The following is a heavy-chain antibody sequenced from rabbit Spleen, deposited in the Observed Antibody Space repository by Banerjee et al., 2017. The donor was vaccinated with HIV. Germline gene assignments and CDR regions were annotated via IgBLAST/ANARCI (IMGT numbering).Heavy chain of an antibody. CDR2: IDTNDGDT. CDR1: GFSFSSNW. CDR3: AREDARAGWSFNL. D-gene: IGHD4-1*01. V-gene: IGHV1S45*01. Sequence: LEESGGGLVKSGGTLTLTCTVSGFSFSSNWICWVRQAPGKGLEWIACIDTNDGDTDYANWPKGRFTISKTSSTTVTLQLTSLTAADTATYFCAREDARAGWSFNLWGQGTLVTVS. J-gene: IGHJ4*01.